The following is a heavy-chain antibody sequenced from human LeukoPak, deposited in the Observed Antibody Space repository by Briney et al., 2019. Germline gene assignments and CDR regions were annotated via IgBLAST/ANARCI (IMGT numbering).Heavy chain of an antibody. Sequence: GGSLRLSCAASGFTFSSYAMSWVRQAPGKGLEWVSAISGSGGSTYYADPVRGRFTISRDNSKNTLYLQMNSLRAEDTAVYYCATSLVGTKGPFDDWGQGTLVTVSS. CDR3: ATSLVGTKGPFDD. J-gene: IGHJ4*02. V-gene: IGHV3-23*01. CDR1: GFTFSSYA. CDR2: ISGSGGST. D-gene: IGHD1/OR15-1a*01.